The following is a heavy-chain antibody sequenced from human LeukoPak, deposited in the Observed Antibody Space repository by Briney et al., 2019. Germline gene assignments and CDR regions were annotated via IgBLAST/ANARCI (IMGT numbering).Heavy chain of an antibody. CDR2: FDPEEDEI. D-gene: IGHD1-14*01. V-gene: IGHV1-24*01. J-gene: IGHJ4*02. CDR3: AAYTSVDTNREFDY. Sequence: ASVKVSCKVSGYTLNEISMHWVRQAPGKGLEWMGGFDPEEDEIIYPQKFQGRVTMTEDTSTDTAYMELSSLRSEDTAVYYCAAYTSVDTNREFDYWGQGTLVTVSS. CDR1: GYTLNEIS.